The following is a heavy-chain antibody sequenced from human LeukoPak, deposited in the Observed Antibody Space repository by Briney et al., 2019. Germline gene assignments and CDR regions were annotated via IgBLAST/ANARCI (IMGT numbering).Heavy chain of an antibody. CDR3: AREGVLEQQLRWFGP. CDR1: GGTFSSYA. V-gene: IGHV1-2*02. CDR2: INPNSGDT. Sequence: AASVKVSCKASGGTFSSYAISWVRQAPGQGLEWMGWINPNSGDTNYAQKFQGRVTMTRDTSITTAYMELSRLTSDDTAVYYCAREGVLEQQLRWFGPWGQGTLVTVSS. J-gene: IGHJ5*02. D-gene: IGHD6-13*01.